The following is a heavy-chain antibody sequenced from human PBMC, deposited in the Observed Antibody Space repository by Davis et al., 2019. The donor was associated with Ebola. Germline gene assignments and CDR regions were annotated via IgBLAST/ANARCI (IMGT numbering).Heavy chain of an antibody. D-gene: IGHD3-16*01. Sequence: PGGSLRLSCAASGFTFSSYAMHWVRQAPGKGLEWVAVISYDGSNKYYADSVKGRFTISRDNSKNTLYLQMNSLRAEDTAVYYCARDGGFVGENYYYYYGMDVWGQGTTVTVSS. J-gene: IGHJ6*02. CDR1: GFTFSSYA. CDR3: ARDGGFVGENYYYYYGMDV. V-gene: IGHV3-30*04. CDR2: ISYDGSNK.